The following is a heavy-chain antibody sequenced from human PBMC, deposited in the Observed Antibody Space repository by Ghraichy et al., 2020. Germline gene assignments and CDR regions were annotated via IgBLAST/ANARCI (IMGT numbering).Heavy chain of an antibody. Sequence: ASVKVSCKTSGLNFTGYFLHWVRQAPRQGLEWMGWINPNSGGTNYPQKFQGRVTMTRDTSINTAYMELRRLRSDDTAVYYCARASVTTALDEYWGQGTLVTASS. CDR1: GLNFTGYF. CDR2: INPNSGGT. V-gene: IGHV1-2*02. J-gene: IGHJ4*02. D-gene: IGHD4-17*01. CDR3: ARASVTTALDEY.